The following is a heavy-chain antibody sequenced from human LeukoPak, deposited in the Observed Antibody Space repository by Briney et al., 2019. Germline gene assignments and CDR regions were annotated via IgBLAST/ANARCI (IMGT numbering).Heavy chain of an antibody. D-gene: IGHD1-20*01. CDR3: ARTLVWAYNWNAQGGPDY. J-gene: IGHJ4*02. CDR2: INHSGST. Sequence: PSETLSLTCAVYGGSFSGYYWSWIRQPPGKGLEWIGEINHSGSTNYNPSLKSRVTISVDTSKNQFSLKLSSVTAADTAVYYCARTLVWAYNWNAQGGPDYWGQGTLVTVSS. V-gene: IGHV4-34*01. CDR1: GGSFSGYY.